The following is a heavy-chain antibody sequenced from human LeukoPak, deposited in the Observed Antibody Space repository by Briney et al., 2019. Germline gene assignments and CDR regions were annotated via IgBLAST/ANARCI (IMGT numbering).Heavy chain of an antibody. D-gene: IGHD1-26*01. Sequence: PGESLRLSCAASGFTFSTYWMNWVRQAPGKGLEWVANIKQDGSDKNYVDSVKGRFTISRDNARSSLYLQMNSLRADDTAVYYCAKASWERMGGAFDIWGQGTMVTVSS. V-gene: IGHV3-7*01. CDR3: AKASWERMGGAFDI. CDR2: IKQDGSDK. J-gene: IGHJ3*02. CDR1: GFTFSTYW.